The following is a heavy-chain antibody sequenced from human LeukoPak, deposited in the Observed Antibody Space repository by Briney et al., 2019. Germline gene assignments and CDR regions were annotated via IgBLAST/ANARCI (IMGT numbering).Heavy chain of an antibody. D-gene: IGHD2-2*01. CDR3: ATYQLAY. CDR1: GYTFTGYP. J-gene: IGHJ4*02. V-gene: IGHV1-2*02. Sequence: ASVKVSCKASGYTFTGYPMHWMRQAPGQGLEWMGWINPDSGGTNYAQRLQDRVTMTRDTSISTAYMELSSLTSDDTAVYYCATYQLAYWGQGTLITVSS. CDR2: INPDSGGT.